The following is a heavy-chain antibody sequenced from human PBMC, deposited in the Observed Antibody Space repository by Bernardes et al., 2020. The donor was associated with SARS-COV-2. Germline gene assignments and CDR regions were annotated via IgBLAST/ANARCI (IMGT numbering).Heavy chain of an antibody. CDR3: ARRLQYYFDY. Sequence: SETLSLTCTVSGGSISSSSYYWVWIRQPPGKGLDCIGNIYYSGITYYNPSLKSRVTMSIDTSNNQFSLKLSSVTAADTAVYYCARRLQYYFDYWGHGTLVTVSS. J-gene: IGHJ4*01. CDR2: IYYSGIT. V-gene: IGHV4-39*01. CDR1: GGSISSSSYY.